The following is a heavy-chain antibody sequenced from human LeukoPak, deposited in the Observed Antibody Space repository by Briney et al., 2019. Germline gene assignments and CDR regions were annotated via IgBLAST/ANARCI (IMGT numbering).Heavy chain of an antibody. J-gene: IGHJ4*02. V-gene: IGHV3-23*01. D-gene: IGHD1-7*01. CDR1: GGTFRGYA. CDR3: AKSAGTADS. CDR2: ISSSGGANT. Sequence: GGSLRLSSAASGGTFRGYATIWVRQAPGKGLEWVSAISSSGGANTYYADSVKGRFTISRDNSKNTLYLQMNGLRAEDTAVYYCAKSAGTADSWGQGTLVTVSS.